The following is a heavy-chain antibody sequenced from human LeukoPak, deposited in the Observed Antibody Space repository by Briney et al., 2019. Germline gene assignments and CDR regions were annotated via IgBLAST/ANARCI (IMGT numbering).Heavy chain of an antibody. J-gene: IGHJ6*03. V-gene: IGHV3-23*01. CDR2: ISGSGGST. CDR1: GFTFRSYA. D-gene: IGHD3-3*01. Sequence: GGSLRLSCAASGFTFRSYAMNWVRQAPGKGLEWVSTISGSGGSTYYADSVKGRFTISRDNSKNTLYLQMNSLRAEDTAVYYCAKDKLRFLEWSSPMDVWGKGTTVIVSS. CDR3: AKDKLRFLEWSSPMDV.